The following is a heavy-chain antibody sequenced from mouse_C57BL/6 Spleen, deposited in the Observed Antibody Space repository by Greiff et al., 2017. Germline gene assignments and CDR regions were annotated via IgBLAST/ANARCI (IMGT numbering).Heavy chain of an antibody. V-gene: IGHV1-55*01. J-gene: IGHJ4*01. CDR3: ARWMVREDYAMGY. Sequence: QVQLQQPGAELVKPGASVKMSCKASGYTFTSYWITWVKQRPGQGLEWIGMIYPGSGSTNYNEKFKSKATLTVDKSSSTAYMQLSSLTSEDSAVYYCARWMVREDYAMGYRGQGVSVTV. D-gene: IGHD2-3*01. CDR1: GYTFTSYW. CDR2: IYPGSGST.